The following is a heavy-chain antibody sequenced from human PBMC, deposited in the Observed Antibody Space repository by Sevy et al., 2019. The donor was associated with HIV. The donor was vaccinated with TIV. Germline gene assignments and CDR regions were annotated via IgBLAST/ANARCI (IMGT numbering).Heavy chain of an antibody. J-gene: IGHJ4*02. CDR1: GFTFSSYA. V-gene: IGHV3-23*01. Sequence: GGSLRLSCAASGFTFSSYAMSWVRQAPGKGLEWVSAISGSSGSTYYADSVKGRFTISRYNSKNTLYLQMNSLRAEDTAVYYCAKDFENMITFGGVIDKYFDYWGQGTLVTVSS. D-gene: IGHD3-16*02. CDR3: AKDFENMITFGGVIDKYFDY. CDR2: ISGSSGST.